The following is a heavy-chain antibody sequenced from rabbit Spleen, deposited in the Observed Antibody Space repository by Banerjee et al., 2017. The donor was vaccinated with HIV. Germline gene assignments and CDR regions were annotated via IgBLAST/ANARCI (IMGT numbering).Heavy chain of an antibody. V-gene: IGHV1S39*01. CDR1: GFTLSSYYM. Sequence: QEQLKESGGGLVQPGGSLKLSCKASGFTLSSYYMNWVRQAPGKGLEWIGYIDPLFGITYYANWVNGRFSISKTSSTTVTLQMTSLTVADTATYFCARDTGSSFSSYGMDLWGPGTLVTVS. D-gene: IGHD8-1*01. J-gene: IGHJ6*01. CDR2: IDPLFGIT. CDR3: ARDTGSSFSSYGMDL.